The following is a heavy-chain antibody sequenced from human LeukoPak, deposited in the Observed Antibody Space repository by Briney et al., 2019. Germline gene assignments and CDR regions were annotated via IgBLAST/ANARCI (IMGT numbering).Heavy chain of an antibody. D-gene: IGHD2-15*01. CDR2: IYSGGST. CDR1: GFTVSSNY. J-gene: IGHJ4*02. CDR3: AKDRRVVVVAAFDY. V-gene: IGHV3-53*01. Sequence: GGSLRLSCAASGFTVSSNYMSWVRQAPGKGLEWVSIIYSGGSTYYADSVKGRFIISRDNSKNTLYLQMNSLRAEDTAVYYCAKDRRVVVVAAFDYWGQGTLVTVSS.